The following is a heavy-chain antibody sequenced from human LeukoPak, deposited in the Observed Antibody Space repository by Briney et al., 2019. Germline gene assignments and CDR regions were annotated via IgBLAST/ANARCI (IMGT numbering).Heavy chain of an antibody. V-gene: IGHV1-3*01. CDR3: ARAYCSSTSCYRNDAFDI. Sequence: GASVKVSCKASGYTFTNYAMHWVRQAPGQRLEWMGWTNAGNGNTRYSQKFQGRVTITRDTSASTAYMELSSLRSEDTAVYYCARAYCSSTSCYRNDAFDIWGQGTMVTVSS. CDR1: GYTFTNYA. CDR2: TNAGNGNT. D-gene: IGHD2-2*01. J-gene: IGHJ3*02.